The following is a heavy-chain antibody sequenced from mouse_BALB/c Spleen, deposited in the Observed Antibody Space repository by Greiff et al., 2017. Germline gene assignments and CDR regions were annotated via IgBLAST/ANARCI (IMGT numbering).Heavy chain of an antibody. CDR2: ISYSGST. Sequence: DVQLQESGPGLVKPSQSLSLTCTVTGYSITSDYAWNWIRQFPGKILEWRGYISYSGSTSYNPSLKSRISLTRDTSKNQFFLQLNSVTTEDTATYFFSREGKDSSGSLSFAYWGQGTLVTVSA. D-gene: IGHD3-2*01. V-gene: IGHV3-2*02. CDR1: GYSITSDYA. J-gene: IGHJ3*01. CDR3: SREGKDSSGSLSFAY.